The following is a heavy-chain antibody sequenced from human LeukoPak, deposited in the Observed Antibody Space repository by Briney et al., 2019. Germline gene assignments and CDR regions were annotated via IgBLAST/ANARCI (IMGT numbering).Heavy chain of an antibody. V-gene: IGHV4-30-2*01. CDR3: PSESFGDKAIGANWFDP. D-gene: IGHD5-18*01. J-gene: IGHJ5*02. Sequence: LSLTCALPRGSISSAAYSWRWIPQPPGKGLDRIAYIYHSGRTYYNPSLKSRLTIQVNTSTNQFSQKLMSRTPAGPAVHYCPSESFGDKAIGANWFDPWGQGTRVTVSS. CDR2: IYHSGRT. CDR1: RGSISSAAYS.